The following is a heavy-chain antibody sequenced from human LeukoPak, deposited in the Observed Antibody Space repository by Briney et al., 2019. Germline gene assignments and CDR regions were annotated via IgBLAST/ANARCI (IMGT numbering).Heavy chain of an antibody. V-gene: IGHV3-21*01. CDR3: ARDYRTYYYDSSGLDY. CDR1: EFTFSAYG. CDR2: ISSSSSYI. Sequence: GGSLRLSCVASEFTFSAYGMSWVRQAPGKGLEWVSSISSSSSYIYYADSVKGRFTISRDNAKNSLYLQMNSLRAEDTAVYYCARDYRTYYYDSSGLDYWGQGTLVTVSS. J-gene: IGHJ4*02. D-gene: IGHD3-22*01.